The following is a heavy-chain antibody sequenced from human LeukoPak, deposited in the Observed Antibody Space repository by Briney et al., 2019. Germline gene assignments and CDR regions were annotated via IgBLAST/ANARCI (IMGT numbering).Heavy chain of an antibody. CDR1: GYTFTSYY. J-gene: IGHJ4*02. V-gene: IGHV1-69*13. CDR2: IIPIFGTA. D-gene: IGHD2-2*01. CDR3: ARGYCSSTSCLFDY. Sequence: SVKVSCKASGYTFTSYYMHWVRQAPGQGLEWMGGIIPIFGTANYEQKFQGRVTITADESTSTAYMELSSLRSEDTAVYYCARGYCSSTSCLFDYWGERALVTVSP.